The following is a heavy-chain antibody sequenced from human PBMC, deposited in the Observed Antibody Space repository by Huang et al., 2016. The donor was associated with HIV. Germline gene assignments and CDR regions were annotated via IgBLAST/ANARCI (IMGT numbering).Heavy chain of an antibody. CDR3: AKDGRGSGTYYDYFEY. CDR2: KSYDGSSK. V-gene: IGHV3-30*18. Sequence: QVQLVESGGGVVQPGRSLRLSCAAFGFTFNKFDMHWVRQAPGKGLGWVAIKSYDGSSKYHADAVKGRFTISRDNSKNTVYLQMNSLRVEDTAVYYCAKDGRGSGTYYDYFEYWGQGTLVTVSS. J-gene: IGHJ4*02. CDR1: GFTFNKFD. D-gene: IGHD1-26*01.